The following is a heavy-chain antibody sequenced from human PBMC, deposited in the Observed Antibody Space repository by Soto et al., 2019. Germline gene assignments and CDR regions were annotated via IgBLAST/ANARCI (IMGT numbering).Heavy chain of an antibody. CDR1: GSTFTDFT. V-gene: IGHV3-23*01. J-gene: IGHJ3*02. Sequence: RRLSCAGSGSTFTDFTMTWVRQAPGKGLEWVSSISGDGLSTYYAGSVKGRFTISRDNSKTTIYLQMNSLRAEDTAVYYCARRPDAFDIWGRGTMVAVS. CDR3: ARRPDAFDI. CDR2: ISGDGLST.